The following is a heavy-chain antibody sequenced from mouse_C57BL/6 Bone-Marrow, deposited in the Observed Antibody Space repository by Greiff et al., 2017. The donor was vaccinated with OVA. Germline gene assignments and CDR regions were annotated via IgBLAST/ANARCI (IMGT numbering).Heavy chain of an antibody. V-gene: IGHV14-4*01. CDR3: DGYYY. D-gene: IGHD2-3*01. CDR2: IDPENGDT. Sequence: VQLQQSGAELVRPGASVKLSCTASGITIKDDYMHWVKQRPEQGLEWIGWIDPENGDTEYASKFQGKATITVDTSSNTAYLQLTSLTSEDTAVYYCDGYYYWGQGTTLTVSS. CDR1: GITIKDDY. J-gene: IGHJ2*01.